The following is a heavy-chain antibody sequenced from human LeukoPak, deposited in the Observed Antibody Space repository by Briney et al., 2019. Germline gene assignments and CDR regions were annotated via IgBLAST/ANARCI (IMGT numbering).Heavy chain of an antibody. V-gene: IGHV1-2*02. CDR3: ARASVGYGDYGDAFDI. CDR1: GYTFTGYY. Sequence: ASVKVSCKASGYTFTGYYMHWARQPPGQGLEWMGWITPNSAGTNYAQKFPGKVTMTSDTSISTAYMELSRLRSDDTAVYYCARASVGYGDYGDAFDIWGQGTMVTVSS. D-gene: IGHD4-17*01. J-gene: IGHJ3*02. CDR2: ITPNSAGT.